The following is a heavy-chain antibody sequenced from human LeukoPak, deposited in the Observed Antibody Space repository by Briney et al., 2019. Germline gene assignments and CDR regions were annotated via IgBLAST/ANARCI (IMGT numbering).Heavy chain of an antibody. D-gene: IGHD2-15*01. J-gene: IGHJ4*02. CDR1: GGTFSSYA. CDR2: IIPIFSTA. V-gene: IGHV1-69*13. CDR3: AIGATGFVDFDY. Sequence: SVRVSCKASGGTFSSYAISWVRQAPGQGLEWMGGIIPIFSTANYAQKFQGRVTITADESTSTAYMELSSLRSEDTAVYYCAIGATGFVDFDYWGQGTLVTVSS.